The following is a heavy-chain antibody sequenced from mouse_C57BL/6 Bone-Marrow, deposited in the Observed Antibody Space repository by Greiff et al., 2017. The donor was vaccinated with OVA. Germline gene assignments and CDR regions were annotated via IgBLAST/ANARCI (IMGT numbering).Heavy chain of an antibody. CDR3: ARGGSSGYVRFAY. CDR2: IDPANGNT. D-gene: IGHD3-2*02. Sequence: VQLQQSGAELARPGASVKLSCTASGFNIKNTYMHWVKQRPEQGLEWIGRIDPANGNTKYAPKFQGKATITADTSSNTAYLQLSSLTSEDTAIYYCARGGSSGYVRFAYWGQGTLVTVSA. V-gene: IGHV14-3*01. J-gene: IGHJ3*01. CDR1: GFNIKNTY.